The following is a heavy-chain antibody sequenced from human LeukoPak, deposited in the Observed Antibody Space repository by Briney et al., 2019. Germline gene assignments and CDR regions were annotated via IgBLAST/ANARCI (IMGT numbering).Heavy chain of an antibody. V-gene: IGHV1-8*01. CDR3: ARGSPGYYYYYYMDV. Sequence: GASVKVSCKASGYTFTSYDINRVRQATGQGLEWMGWMNPNSGNTGYAQKFQGRVTMTRNTSISTAYMELSSLRSEDTAVYYCARGSPGYYYYYYMDVWGKGTTVTVSS. D-gene: IGHD2-2*01. CDR1: GYTFTSYD. CDR2: MNPNSGNT. J-gene: IGHJ6*03.